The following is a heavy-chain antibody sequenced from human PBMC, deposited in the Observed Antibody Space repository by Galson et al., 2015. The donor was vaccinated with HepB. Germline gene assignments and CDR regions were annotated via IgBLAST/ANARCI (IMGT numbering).Heavy chain of an antibody. CDR1: GFTFSSYA. CDR3: AREADYGSGGRTDAFDI. Sequence: SLRLSCAASGFTFSSYAMHWVRQAPGKGLEWVAVISYDGSNKYYADSVKGRFTISRDNSKNTLYLQMNSLRAEDTAVYYCAREADYGSGGRTDAFDIWGQGTMVTVSS. J-gene: IGHJ3*02. CDR2: ISYDGSNK. D-gene: IGHD3-10*01. V-gene: IGHV3-30*04.